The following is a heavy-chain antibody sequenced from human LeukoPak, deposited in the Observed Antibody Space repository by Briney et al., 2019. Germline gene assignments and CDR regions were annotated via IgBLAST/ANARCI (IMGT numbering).Heavy chain of an antibody. J-gene: IGHJ5*02. D-gene: IGHD2-21*01. CDR3: ARSDWQGMSWFDP. V-gene: IGHV1-69*01. CDR1: GGTFSSYG. Sequence: SVKVSCKASGGTFSSYGISWVRQAPGQGLEWMGGIIPIFGTANYAQKFQGRVTITADESTSTAYMELSSLRSEDTAVYYCARSDWQGMSWFDPWGQGTLVTVSS. CDR2: IIPIFGTA.